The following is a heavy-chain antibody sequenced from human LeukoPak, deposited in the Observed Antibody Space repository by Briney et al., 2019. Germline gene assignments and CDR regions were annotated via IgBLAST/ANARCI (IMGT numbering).Heavy chain of an antibody. CDR1: GGSISSGAYS. CDR3: AREFWFANAPGSWLDP. Sequence: SETLSLTCVVSGGSISSGAYSWSWIRQPPGKGLEWIGYIFHTGSTFYNPSLKSRVTISVDNSKNQFSLRLSSVTAADTAVYYCAREFWFANAPGSWLDPWGQGTLVTVSS. J-gene: IGHJ5*02. CDR2: IFHTGST. V-gene: IGHV4-30-2*01. D-gene: IGHD3-10*01.